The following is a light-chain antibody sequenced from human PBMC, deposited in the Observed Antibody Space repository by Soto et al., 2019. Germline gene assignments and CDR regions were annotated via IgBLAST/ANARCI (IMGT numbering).Light chain of an antibody. CDR2: SDN. CDR3: AAWDDSLNGCV. Sequence: QSGLTQPPSASGTPGQRVTISCSGSSSNIGTYSVSWYQHFPGTAPRLLIYSDNQRPSGVPDRFSASKSGASASLAISGLQSEDEADFYCAAWDDSLNGCVFGTGTKLT. CDR1: SSNIGTYS. V-gene: IGLV1-44*01. J-gene: IGLJ1*01.